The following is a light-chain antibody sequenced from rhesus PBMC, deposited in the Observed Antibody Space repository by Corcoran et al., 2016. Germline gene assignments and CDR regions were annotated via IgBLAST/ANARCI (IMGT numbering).Light chain of an antibody. CDR1: QAISDN. CDR2: DAS. V-gene: IGKV1-28*02. Sequence: DIQMTQSPSSLSASVGDTVTITCRASQAISDNLNWFQRKTGKAPKPLIYDASRLEGGVPSRFSGSGSGTDFTLTISSLQPEDFAVYYCLQHKSYPYSFGQGTKVEFK. J-gene: IGKJ2*01. CDR3: LQHKSYPYS.